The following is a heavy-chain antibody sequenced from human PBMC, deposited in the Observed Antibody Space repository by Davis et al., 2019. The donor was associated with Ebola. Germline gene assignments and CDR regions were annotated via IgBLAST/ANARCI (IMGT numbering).Heavy chain of an antibody. CDR2: MDHSGNT. V-gene: IGHV4-34*01. CDR1: GFTFSSYA. CDR3: ARGQSGSDYSLWQY. Sequence: ESLKISCAASGFTFSSYAMSWIRQPPGKGLEWIGEMDHSGNTNYNPSLKSRVTISIDTSKKQISLNLTSVTAADTAVYYCARGQSGSDYSLWQYWGQGTLVTVSS. D-gene: IGHD3-10*01. J-gene: IGHJ4*02.